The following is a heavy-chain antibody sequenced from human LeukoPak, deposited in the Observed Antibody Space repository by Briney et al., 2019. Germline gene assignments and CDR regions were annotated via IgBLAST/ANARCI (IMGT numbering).Heavy chain of an antibody. CDR1: GDSISSYY. Sequence: SETLSLTCTVSGDSISSYYWSWIRQPPGKGLELIGYIYYSGSTSYNPSLRSRVTMSVDTSKNQFSLKLSSVTAADTAVYYCARVEAVAGTSWFDPWGQGTLVTASS. CDR2: IYYSGST. D-gene: IGHD6-13*01. J-gene: IGHJ5*02. V-gene: IGHV4-59*01. CDR3: ARVEAVAGTSWFDP.